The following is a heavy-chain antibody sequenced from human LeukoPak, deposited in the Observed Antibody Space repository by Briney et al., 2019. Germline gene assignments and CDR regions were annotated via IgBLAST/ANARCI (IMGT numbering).Heavy chain of an antibody. CDR2: ISAYNGNT. CDR3: AREVAATLIDY. J-gene: IGHJ4*02. CDR1: GYTFTHYG. D-gene: IGHD2-15*01. V-gene: IGHV1-18*01. Sequence: GASVIVSCKASGYTFTHYGITWVRQAPGHGLEWMGWISAYNGNTNYAQKLQGRVTVITDTSTSTAYMELRSLKSDDTAVYYCAREVAATLIDYWGQGTLVTVSS.